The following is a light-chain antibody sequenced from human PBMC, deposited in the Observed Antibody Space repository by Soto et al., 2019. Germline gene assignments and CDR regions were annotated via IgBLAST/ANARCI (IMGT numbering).Light chain of an antibody. CDR3: EYYGTSIT. V-gene: IGKV3-20*01. J-gene: IGKJ4*01. Sequence: EIVLTQSPGTLSLSPGEXVTLSCRASQSISNNHLAWYQQKPGQAPRLLIHGTSNRATGIPDRFSGSGSGTDFTLTFSRLEPEDFAVYYCEYYGTSITFGGGTKVDIK. CDR1: QSISNNH. CDR2: GTS.